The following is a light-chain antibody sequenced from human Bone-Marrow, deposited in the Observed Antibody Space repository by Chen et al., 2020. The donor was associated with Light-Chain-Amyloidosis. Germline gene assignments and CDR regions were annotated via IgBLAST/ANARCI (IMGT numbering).Light chain of an antibody. CDR1: QTISSPY. J-gene: IGKJ4*01. Sequence: EIVLTQSPGTLSLSPGEGANLSCRASQTISSPYLTWYQQKSGQAPRLLIYGSYSRATGIPDRCTGSGSGTDFTLTINRLEPEDFAMYYCQEYGTSPLTFGGGTKVEIK. CDR2: GSY. V-gene: IGKV3-20*01. CDR3: QEYGTSPLT.